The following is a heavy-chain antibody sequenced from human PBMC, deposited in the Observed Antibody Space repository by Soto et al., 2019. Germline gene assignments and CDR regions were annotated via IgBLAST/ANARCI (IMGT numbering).Heavy chain of an antibody. Sequence: QVQLVQSGAEVKKPGASVRGSCKASGYTFTSYYIHWVRQAPGQGLEWMAIVNPTGGSTNYAQKCQGRVTVTFDTSTSTVFMELNSLRYEDTAVYYCARHLAAGDSWGQGTLVTVSS. CDR3: ARHLAAGDS. CDR2: VNPTGGST. CDR1: GYTFTSYY. D-gene: IGHD6-25*01. J-gene: IGHJ4*02. V-gene: IGHV1-46*03.